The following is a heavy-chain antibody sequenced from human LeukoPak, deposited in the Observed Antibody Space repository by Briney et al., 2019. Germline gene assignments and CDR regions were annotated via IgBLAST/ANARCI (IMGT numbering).Heavy chain of an antibody. CDR3: ARERTPKHYYGSGTYDRYFDH. CDR2: IFQGGGEI. J-gene: IGHJ4*02. CDR1: GFTFSNFA. V-gene: IGHV3-23*01. Sequence: GGSLRLSCAASGFTFSNFAMIWVRQPPGKGLEWVSSIFQGGGEIHYADSVRGRFTISRDNSKSTLFLQMNSLRAEDTALYYCARERTPKHYYGSGTYDRYFDHWGQGTLVTVSS. D-gene: IGHD3-10*01.